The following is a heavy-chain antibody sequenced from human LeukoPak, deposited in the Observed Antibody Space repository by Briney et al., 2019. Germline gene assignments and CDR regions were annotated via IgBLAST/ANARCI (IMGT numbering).Heavy chain of an antibody. CDR3: ARQCSVDTCDRYFIDY. J-gene: IGHJ4*02. CDR2: IYYTGST. CDR1: GASICSGGYY. D-gene: IGHD5-18*01. Sequence: SETLSLTCTVSGASICSGGYYWSWIRQHPGKGLEWIGYIYYTGSTYYNPSLRSRIFISVDTARNQFSLQLRSVTAADTAVYYCARQCSVDTCDRYFIDYWGQGTQVTVSS. V-gene: IGHV4-31*03.